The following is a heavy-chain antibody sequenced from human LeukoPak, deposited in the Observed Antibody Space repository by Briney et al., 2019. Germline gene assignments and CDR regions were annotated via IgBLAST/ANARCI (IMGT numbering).Heavy chain of an antibody. Sequence: GGSLRLSCAASGFTFSSYGMHWVRQAPGKGLEWVAVISYDGSNKYYADSVKGRFTISRDNSKNTLYLQMNSLRAEDTAVYYCAKSQGYSYGAYYYYGMDVWGQGTTVTVSS. V-gene: IGHV3-30*18. CDR3: AKSQGYSYGAYYYYGMDV. CDR2: ISYDGSNK. D-gene: IGHD5-18*01. J-gene: IGHJ6*02. CDR1: GFTFSSYG.